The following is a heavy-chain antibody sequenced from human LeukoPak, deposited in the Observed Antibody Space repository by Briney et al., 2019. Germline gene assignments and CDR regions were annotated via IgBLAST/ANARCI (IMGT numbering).Heavy chain of an antibody. CDR1: GYSFTSYW. CDR3: ARQVTWIQLRPHFDY. Sequence: GESLKISCKGSGYSFTSYWIGWVRQMPGKGLEWMGIIYPGDSDTRYSPSFQGQVTISADKSISTAYLQWSSLKASDTAMYYCARQVTWIQLRPHFDYWGQGTLVTVSS. D-gene: IGHD5-18*01. V-gene: IGHV5-51*01. CDR2: IYPGDSDT. J-gene: IGHJ4*02.